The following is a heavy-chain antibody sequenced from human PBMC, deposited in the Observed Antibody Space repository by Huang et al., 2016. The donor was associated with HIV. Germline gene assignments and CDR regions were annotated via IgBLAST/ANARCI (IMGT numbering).Heavy chain of an antibody. V-gene: IGHV3-23*01. CDR1: GFTFSSYT. D-gene: IGHD3-10*01. CDR2: ISKSGGTT. J-gene: IGHJ4*02. CDR3: AKMVRGVKSIYFDY. Sequence: EVQLLESGGGLVQPGGSLRLSCAASGFTFSSYTMNWVRQAPGKGLGWVAGISKSGGTTYSADSVKGRFTMSGDNSKNTLYLQMNSLRAEDTAIYYCAKMVRGVKSIYFDYWGQGTLVTVSS.